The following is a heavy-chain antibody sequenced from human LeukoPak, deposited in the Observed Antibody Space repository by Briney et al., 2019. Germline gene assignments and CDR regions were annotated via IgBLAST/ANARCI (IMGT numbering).Heavy chain of an antibody. J-gene: IGHJ4*02. Sequence: GGSLRLSCTASGFTFSSYNMNWVRQAPGKGLEWVSYIRSSSSTIYYADSVKGRFTISRDNAKNSLYLQMNSLRAEDTAVYYCASATSGWSRFDYWGQGTLVTVSS. CDR2: IRSSSSTI. CDR3: ASATSGWSRFDY. D-gene: IGHD6-19*01. V-gene: IGHV3-48*01. CDR1: GFTFSSYN.